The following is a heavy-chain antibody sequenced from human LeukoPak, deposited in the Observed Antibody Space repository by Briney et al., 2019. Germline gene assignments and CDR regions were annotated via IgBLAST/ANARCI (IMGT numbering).Heavy chain of an antibody. CDR3: AKAPPYKKYFDY. D-gene: IGHD1-1*01. Sequence: PGGSLRLSCAASGFTFSSYGMHWVRQAPGKGLEWVAVISYDGSDKFYANSVKGRFTISRDNSKNTLYLQMSSLRAEDTAVYYCAKAPPYKKYFDYWGQGTLVTVSS. J-gene: IGHJ4*02. V-gene: IGHV3-30*18. CDR1: GFTFSSYG. CDR2: ISYDGSDK.